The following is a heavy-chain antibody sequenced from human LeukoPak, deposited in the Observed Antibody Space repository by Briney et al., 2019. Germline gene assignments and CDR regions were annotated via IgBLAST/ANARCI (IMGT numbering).Heavy chain of an antibody. CDR1: GGSFSGYY. Sequence: SETLSLTCAVYGGSFSGYYWSWIRQPPGKVLEWIGEINHSGSTNYNPSLKSRVTISVDTSKNQFSLKLSSVTAADTAVYYCARDIVVVPAAIKAYNWFDPWGQGTLVTVSS. D-gene: IGHD2-2*02. J-gene: IGHJ5*02. V-gene: IGHV4-34*01. CDR2: INHSGST. CDR3: ARDIVVVPAAIKAYNWFDP.